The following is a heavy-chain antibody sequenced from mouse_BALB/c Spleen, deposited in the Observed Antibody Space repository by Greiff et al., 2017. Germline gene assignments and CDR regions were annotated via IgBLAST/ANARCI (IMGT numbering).Heavy chain of an antibody. D-gene: IGHD2-3*01. CDR2: ISYSGST. J-gene: IGHJ3*01. CDR3: ARGDGYPAWFAY. Sequence: EVQGVESGPGLVKPSQSLSLTCTVTGYSITSDYAWNWIRQFPGNKLEWMGYISYSGSTSYNPSLKSRISITRDTSKNQFFLQLNSVTTEDTATYYCARGDGYPAWFAYWGQGTLVTVSA. CDR1: GYSITSDYA. V-gene: IGHV3-2*02.